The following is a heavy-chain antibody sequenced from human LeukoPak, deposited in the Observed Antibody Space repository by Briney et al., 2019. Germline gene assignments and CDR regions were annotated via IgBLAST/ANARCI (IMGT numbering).Heavy chain of an antibody. Sequence: GASVNVSCKASGYTFTSYGISWVRQAPGQGLEWMGWISAYNGNTNYAQKLQGRVTMTTDTSTSTAYMELRSLRSDDTAVYYCARDPVIIAGEESWFDPWGQGTLVTVSS. CDR3: ARDPVIIAGEESWFDP. CDR1: GYTFTSYG. D-gene: IGHD6-13*01. V-gene: IGHV1-18*04. J-gene: IGHJ5*02. CDR2: ISAYNGNT.